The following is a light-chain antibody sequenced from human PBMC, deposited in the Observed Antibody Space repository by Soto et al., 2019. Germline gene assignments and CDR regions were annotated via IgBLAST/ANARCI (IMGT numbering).Light chain of an antibody. J-gene: IGLJ1*01. CDR2: EVS. Sequence: QSVLSQPASVSGSPGQSITISCTGTSRDVVGYNYVSWYQQHPGKAPKLMIYEVSNRPSGVSNRFSGSKSGNTASLTISGLQAEDEADYYCSSYTSRNTLDYVFGTGTKVTVL. CDR3: SSYTSRNTLDYV. CDR1: SRDVVGYNY. V-gene: IGLV2-14*01.